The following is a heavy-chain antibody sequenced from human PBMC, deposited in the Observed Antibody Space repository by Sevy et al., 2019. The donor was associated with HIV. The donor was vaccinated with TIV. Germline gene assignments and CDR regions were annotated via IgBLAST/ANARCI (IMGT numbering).Heavy chain of an antibody. CDR3: ARAQPLYCSSTSCYSHGMDV. CDR2: ISYDGSSK. V-gene: IGHV3-30-3*01. CDR1: GFTFSSYA. D-gene: IGHD2-2*01. J-gene: IGHJ6*02. Sequence: GGSLRLSCAASGFTFSSYAMHWVRQAPGKGLEWVAVISYDGSSKYEVDSVKGRFTISRDNSKNTLYLQMNSLRAEDTAVYYCARAQPLYCSSTSCYSHGMDVWGQGTTVTVSS.